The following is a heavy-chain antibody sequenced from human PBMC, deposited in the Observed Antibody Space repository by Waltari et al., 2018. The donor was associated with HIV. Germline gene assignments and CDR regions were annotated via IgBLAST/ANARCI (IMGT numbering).Heavy chain of an antibody. CDR1: GFTFDDYA. CDR2: ITWNSGSI. V-gene: IGHV3-9*01. Sequence: EVQLVESGGGLVQHGRSLRLSCAASGFTFDDYALHWVRQAPGKCLELVSCITWNSGSIAYADSVKGRFTISRDNANNSLYLQMNTLRAADTALYYCVKASGLLLPSYYFDYWGQGTLVTVSS. CDR3: VKASGLLLPSYYFDY. D-gene: IGHD2-21*01. J-gene: IGHJ4*02.